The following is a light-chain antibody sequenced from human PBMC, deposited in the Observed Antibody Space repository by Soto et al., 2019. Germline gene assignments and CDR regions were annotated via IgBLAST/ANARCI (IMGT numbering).Light chain of an antibody. CDR2: RNN. V-gene: IGLV1-47*01. Sequence: QSALAQPPPASGTPGQRVTLSCSGSSSNIGSNYVYWYQQLPGTAPKLLIYRNNQRPSGVPDRFSGSKSGTSASLAISGLRSVDEADYYCAAWDDSLSGYVFGTGTKVTVL. J-gene: IGLJ1*01. CDR3: AAWDDSLSGYV. CDR1: SSNIGSNY.